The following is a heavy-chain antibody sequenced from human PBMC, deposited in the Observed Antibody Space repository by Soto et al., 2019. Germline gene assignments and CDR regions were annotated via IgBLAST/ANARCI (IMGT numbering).Heavy chain of an antibody. CDR1: GFTFSSYT. CDR3: ARELMPAAGSGDFYAMDV. Sequence: LRLSCAASGFTFSSYTMHWVRQAPGKGLEWVAVITYNGNEYYTDSVRGRFTISRDSSRTTVYLQMNSLRPGDTALYYCARELMPAAGSGDFYAMDVWGQGTTVTVSS. CDR2: ITYNGNE. D-gene: IGHD6-13*01. J-gene: IGHJ6*02. V-gene: IGHV3-30*04.